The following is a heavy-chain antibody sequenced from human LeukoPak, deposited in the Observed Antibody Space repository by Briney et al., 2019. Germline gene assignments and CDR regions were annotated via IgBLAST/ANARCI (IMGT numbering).Heavy chain of an antibody. CDR1: GFTFSSYS. J-gene: IGHJ4*02. Sequence: GGSLRLSCAASGFTFSSYSMNWVRQAPGKGLEWVSYISSSSSTIYYADSVKGRFTISRDNAKNSLYLQMNSLRAEDTAVYYCARDPQAPNPAPYCSSTSCSEEDYWGQGTLVTVSS. CDR3: ARDPQAPNPAPYCSSTSCSEEDY. CDR2: ISSSSSTI. D-gene: IGHD2-2*01. V-gene: IGHV3-48*01.